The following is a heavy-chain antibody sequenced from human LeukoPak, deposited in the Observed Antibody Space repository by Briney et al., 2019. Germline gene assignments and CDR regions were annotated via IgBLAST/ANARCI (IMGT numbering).Heavy chain of an antibody. D-gene: IGHD3-10*01. J-gene: IGHJ3*02. Sequence: ASVMVSCTPSGCTFIRYGISWVRQAPGQGLEWMGWISAHNGNTNYAQKFQGRVAMTTDTSASRAYMELRSLRYDDTGVYYCARDGPSMVRAVIPFDIWGQGTMVTVSS. V-gene: IGHV1-18*01. CDR1: GCTFIRYG. CDR3: ARDGPSMVRAVIPFDI. CDR2: ISAHNGNT.